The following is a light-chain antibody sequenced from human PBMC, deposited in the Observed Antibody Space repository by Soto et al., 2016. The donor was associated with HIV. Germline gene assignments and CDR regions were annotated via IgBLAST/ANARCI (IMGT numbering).Light chain of an antibody. CDR3: QQTYYTRT. CDR2: AAS. V-gene: IGKV1-39*01. Sequence: DIQMTQSPSSLSASVGDRVTITCRASQSISNNLNWYQQKPGKAPKLLIYAASSLQSGVPSRFSGSGSGTDFTLTINSLQPEDFATYYCQQTYYTRTFGQGTRVEVK. J-gene: IGKJ1*01. CDR1: QSISNN.